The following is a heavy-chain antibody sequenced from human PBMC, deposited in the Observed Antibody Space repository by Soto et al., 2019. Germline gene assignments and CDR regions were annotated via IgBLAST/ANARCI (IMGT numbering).Heavy chain of an antibody. V-gene: IGHV1-8*01. Sequence: QVQLVQSGAEVKKPGASVKVSCKASGYTFTSYDINWVRQATGQGLEWMGWMNPNSGNTGYAQKFQGRVTMTRNTSISTAYMALSSLRSEDTAVYYCVRWPDGYYYYGMDVWGQGTTVTVSS. CDR2: MNPNSGNT. J-gene: IGHJ6*02. CDR1: GYTFTSYD. CDR3: VRWPDGYYYYGMDV.